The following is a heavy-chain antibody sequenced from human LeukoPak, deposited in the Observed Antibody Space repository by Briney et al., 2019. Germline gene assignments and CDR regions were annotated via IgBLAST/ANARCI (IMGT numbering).Heavy chain of an antibody. CDR1: GFTFSSYA. CDR2: ISGSGGST. CDR3: AKEKMITFGGVIDLYYYYGMDV. D-gene: IGHD3-16*02. V-gene: IGHV3-23*01. J-gene: IGHJ6*02. Sequence: GGSLRLSCAASGFTFSSYAMSWVHQAPGKGLEWVSAISGSGGSTYYADSVKGRFTISRDNSKNTLYLQMNSLRAEDTAVYYCAKEKMITFGGVIDLYYYYGMDVWGQGTTVTVSS.